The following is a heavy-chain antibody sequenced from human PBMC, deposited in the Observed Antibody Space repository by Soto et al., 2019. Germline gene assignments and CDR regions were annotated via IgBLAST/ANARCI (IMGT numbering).Heavy chain of an antibody. Sequence: GGALRLSCVVSGFTFITYSINWVRQAPGKGLEWVSSISSRSDIYYADSVKGRFTISRDNAKNSVSLQMNSLRAEDTAVYYCAREYTAWPLAYGLDVWGQGTTVTVSS. V-gene: IGHV3-21*01. D-gene: IGHD2-2*02. CDR3: AREYTAWPLAYGLDV. CDR1: GFTFITYS. CDR2: ISSRSDI. J-gene: IGHJ6*02.